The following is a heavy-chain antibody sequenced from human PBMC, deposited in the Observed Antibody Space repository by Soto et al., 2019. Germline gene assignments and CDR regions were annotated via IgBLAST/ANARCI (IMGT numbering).Heavy chain of an antibody. D-gene: IGHD3-16*01. Sequence: EVQLVESGGGLVQPGGSLRLSCAASGFSFSSYWMTWVRQAPGKGLEWVANIKQDAREKCYVASVKGRFTISRDNGKNLLYLQMDSLTADDTAVYYCAGDGVRNGAYNGWLDPWGQGTLVTVSS. CDR1: GFSFSSYW. CDR2: IKQDAREK. J-gene: IGHJ5*02. CDR3: AGDGVRNGAYNGWLDP. V-gene: IGHV3-7*03.